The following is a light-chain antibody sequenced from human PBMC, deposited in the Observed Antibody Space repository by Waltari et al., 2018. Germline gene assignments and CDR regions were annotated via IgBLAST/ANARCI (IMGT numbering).Light chain of an antibody. Sequence: DIQMTQSPSTLSTSVGDRVTITCRARQSISSWLAWYQQKPGKAPKLLMYKASSLQSGVPSRFSGSGSGTEFTLTISSLQPDDFASYYCQQYNSSPWTFGQGTKVEVK. V-gene: IGKV1-5*03. CDR3: QQYNSSPWT. J-gene: IGKJ1*01. CDR2: KAS. CDR1: QSISSW.